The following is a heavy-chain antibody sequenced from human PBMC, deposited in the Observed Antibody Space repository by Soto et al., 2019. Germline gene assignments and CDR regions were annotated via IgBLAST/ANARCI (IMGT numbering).Heavy chain of an antibody. CDR2: VNPSGGHT. Sequence: QVQLVQSGAEVKKPGASVKVSFKASGDTFTDYYIHWVRQAPGQGLEWMGTVNPSGGHTTYAQHFLGRRTMTRDTSTSTLYMELTSLTSEDTAVYYCARGGHVVVVTAALDYWGQGTLVTVSS. CDR3: ARGGHVVVVTAALDY. J-gene: IGHJ4*02. CDR1: GDTFTDYY. V-gene: IGHV1-46*01. D-gene: IGHD2-21*02.